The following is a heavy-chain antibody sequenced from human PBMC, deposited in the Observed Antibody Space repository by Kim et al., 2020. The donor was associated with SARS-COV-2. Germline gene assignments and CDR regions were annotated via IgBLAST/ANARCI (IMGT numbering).Heavy chain of an antibody. Sequence: GGSLRLSCAASGFTFDDYAMHWVRQAPGKGLEWVSGISWNSGSIGYADSVKGRFTISRDNAKNSLYLQMNSLRAEDTALYYCAKDGRVTYYGSGSYPVPYYYYYMDVWGKGTTVTVSS. CDR1: GFTFDDYA. D-gene: IGHD3-10*01. V-gene: IGHV3-9*01. J-gene: IGHJ6*03. CDR2: ISWNSGSI. CDR3: AKDGRVTYYGSGSYPVPYYYYYMDV.